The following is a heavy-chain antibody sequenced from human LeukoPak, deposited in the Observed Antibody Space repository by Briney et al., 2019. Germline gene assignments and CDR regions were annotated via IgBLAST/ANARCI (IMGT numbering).Heavy chain of an antibody. D-gene: IGHD3-22*01. CDR2: ISSSSSTI. V-gene: IGHV3-48*01. CDR3: AKDPGRSYYYDSSGYCDY. CDR1: GFTFSSYS. Sequence: GGSLRLSCAASGFTFSSYSMNWVRQAPGKGLEWVSYISSSSSTIYYADSVKGRFALSRDNAKNSLYLQMNSLRAEDTAVYYCAKDPGRSYYYDSSGYCDYWGQGTLVTVSS. J-gene: IGHJ4*02.